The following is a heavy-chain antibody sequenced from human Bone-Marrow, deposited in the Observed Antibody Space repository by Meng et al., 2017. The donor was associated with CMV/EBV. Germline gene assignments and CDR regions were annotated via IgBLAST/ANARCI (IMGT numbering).Heavy chain of an antibody. CDR2: IRYDGSDE. D-gene: IGHD3-10*01. CDR1: GFTFSRFG. CDR3: AKDLYDSGPENWFDP. Sequence: GESLKISCVASGFTFSRFGMHWVRQAPGKGLEWMAFIRYDGSDEYYIDSVKGRFTISRDNFKNTLYLQMNSLRAEDTAVYYCAKDLYDSGPENWFDPWGQGTLVTVSS. J-gene: IGHJ5*02. V-gene: IGHV3-30*02.